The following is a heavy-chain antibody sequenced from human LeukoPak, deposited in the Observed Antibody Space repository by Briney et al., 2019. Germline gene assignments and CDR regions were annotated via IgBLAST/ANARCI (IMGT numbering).Heavy chain of an antibody. CDR1: GGSISSSSYY. V-gene: IGHV4-31*03. J-gene: IGHJ6*02. CDR2: IYYSGST. D-gene: IGHD6-13*01. Sequence: SETLSLTCTVSGGSISSSSYYWSWIRQHPGKGLEWIGYIYYSGSTYYNPSLKSRVTISVDTSKNQFSLKLSSVTAADTAVYYCARDSSSSPGNYYYYGMDVWGQGTTVTVSS. CDR3: ARDSSSSPGNYYYYGMDV.